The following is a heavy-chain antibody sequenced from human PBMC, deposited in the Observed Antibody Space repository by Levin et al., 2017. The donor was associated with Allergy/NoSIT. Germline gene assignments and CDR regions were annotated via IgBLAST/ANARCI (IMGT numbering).Heavy chain of an antibody. CDR2: IIPIFGTA. V-gene: IGHV1-69*13. J-gene: IGHJ5*02. Sequence: SVKVSCKASGGTFSSYAISWVRQAPGQGLEWMGGIIPIFGTANYAQKFQGRVTITADESTSTAYMELSSLRSEDTAVYYCARDLRGSNGRRLYYYDSSGYYWFDPWGQGTLVTVSS. CDR1: GGTFSSYA. CDR3: ARDLRGSNGRRLYYYDSSGYYWFDP. D-gene: IGHD3-22*01.